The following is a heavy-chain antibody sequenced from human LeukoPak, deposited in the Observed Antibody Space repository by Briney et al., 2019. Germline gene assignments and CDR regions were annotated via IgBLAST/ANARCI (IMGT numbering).Heavy chain of an antibody. J-gene: IGHJ4*02. V-gene: IGHV4-59*01. Sequence: SQTLSLTCSVSTGSISSYYWSWVRQPPGKGLEWIGYIHYSGTTNYNPSLRSRVTMSVDTSKNQFSLTLSSVSAADTAVYYCARRSTTGPPYYLEYWGQGTLVTVSS. CDR1: TGSISSYY. CDR3: ARRSTTGPPYYLEY. D-gene: IGHD2-8*02. CDR2: IHYSGTT.